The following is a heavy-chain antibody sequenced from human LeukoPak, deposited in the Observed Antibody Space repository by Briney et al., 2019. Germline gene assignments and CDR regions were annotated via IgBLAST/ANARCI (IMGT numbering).Heavy chain of an antibody. V-gene: IGHV4-39*01. Sequence: PSETLSLTCSVSGGSITSRSYYWSWIRQPPGKGLGWIGNIDYSGSTYYNPSLQSRVTISVDTSKTHFSLKLTSVTAADTAVYYCASHHDSRGYGLAYWGQGTLVTVSS. D-gene: IGHD3-22*01. J-gene: IGHJ4*02. CDR1: GGSITSRSYY. CDR3: ASHHDSRGYGLAY. CDR2: IDYSGST.